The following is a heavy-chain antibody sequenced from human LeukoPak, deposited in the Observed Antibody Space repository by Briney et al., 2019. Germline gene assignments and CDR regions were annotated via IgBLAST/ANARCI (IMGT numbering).Heavy chain of an antibody. CDR1: GGSFSGYY. V-gene: IGHV4-34*01. D-gene: IGHD3-22*01. CDR3: ARGPTYYYDSSGYLNY. J-gene: IGHJ4*02. Sequence: SETLSLTCAVYGGSFSGYYWSWIRQPPGKGLEWIGEINHSGSTSYNPSLKSRVTISVDTSKNQFSLKLSSVTAADTAVYYCARGPTYYYDSSGYLNYWGQGTLVTVSS. CDR2: INHSGST.